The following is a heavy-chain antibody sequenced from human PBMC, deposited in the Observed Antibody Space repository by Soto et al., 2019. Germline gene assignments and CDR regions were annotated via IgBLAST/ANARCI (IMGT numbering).Heavy chain of an antibody. D-gene: IGHD3-10*01. CDR2: INVYNGNT. CDR3: ARDTSRGEYDY. Sequence: QVQLVQYGAEVKKPGASVKVSCKASGYTFTSYGISWVRQAPGQGLEWMGWINVYNGNTNYAQKLQGRVTMTTDTSTSTAYLDLRSLRSDDTAVYFCARDTSRGEYDYWGQGTLVTVS. V-gene: IGHV1-18*01. CDR1: GYTFTSYG. J-gene: IGHJ4*02.